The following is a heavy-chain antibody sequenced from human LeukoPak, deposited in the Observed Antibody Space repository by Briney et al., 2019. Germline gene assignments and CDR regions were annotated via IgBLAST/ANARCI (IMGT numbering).Heavy chain of an antibody. J-gene: IGHJ6*02. CDR2: FDPEDGET. CDR1: GYTLTELS. D-gene: IGHD6-6*01. Sequence: ASVNVSCKVSGYTLTELSMHWVRQAPGKGLEWMGGFDPEDGETIYAQKFQGRVTMTEDTSTDTAYMELSSLRSEDTAVYYCATASQYSSSSWYYYGMDVWGQGTTVTVSS. V-gene: IGHV1-24*01. CDR3: ATASQYSSSSWYYYGMDV.